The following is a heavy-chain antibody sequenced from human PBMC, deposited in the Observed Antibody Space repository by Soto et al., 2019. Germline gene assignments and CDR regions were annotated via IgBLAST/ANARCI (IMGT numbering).Heavy chain of an antibody. CDR1: GSTFSSYA. V-gene: IGHV1-69*01. D-gene: IGHD1-26*01. CDR3: ARALVGASLVGGRYYGMDV. Sequence: QVQLVQSGAEVKKPGSSVKVSCKASGSTFSSYAISWVRQAPGQGLEWMGGIIPIFVTANYAQKFQGRVTITADESTSTAYMELSSLRSEDTAVYYCARALVGASLVGGRYYGMDVWGQGATVTVSS. J-gene: IGHJ6*02. CDR2: IIPIFVTA.